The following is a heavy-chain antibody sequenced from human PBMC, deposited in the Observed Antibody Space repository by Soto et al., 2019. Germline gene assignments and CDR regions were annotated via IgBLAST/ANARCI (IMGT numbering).Heavy chain of an antibody. D-gene: IGHD2-8*01. Sequence: GSLRLSCAASGFTFSNAWMSWVRQAPGKGLEWVSTITTSGGNTYYADSVQGRFTISRDNSKNTLYLQMNSLRAEDTAVYYCAGRYCTNGVCYTNYYYYIDVWGKGTTVTVSS. CDR3: AGRYCTNGVCYTNYYYYIDV. J-gene: IGHJ6*03. CDR2: ITTSGGNT. V-gene: IGHV3-23*01. CDR1: GFTFSNAW.